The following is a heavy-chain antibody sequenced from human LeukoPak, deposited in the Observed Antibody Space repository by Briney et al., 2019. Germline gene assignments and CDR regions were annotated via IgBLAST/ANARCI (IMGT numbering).Heavy chain of an antibody. D-gene: IGHD1-1*01. Sequence: GGSLRLSCAASGFTFSSYSMNWVRQAPGKGLEWVSSISSSSSYIYYADSVKGRFTISRDNAKNSLYLQMNSLRAEDTAVYYCARGPGGVRGAFDIWGQGTMVTVSS. CDR1: GFTFSSYS. J-gene: IGHJ3*02. V-gene: IGHV3-21*01. CDR2: ISSSSSYI. CDR3: ARGPGGVRGAFDI.